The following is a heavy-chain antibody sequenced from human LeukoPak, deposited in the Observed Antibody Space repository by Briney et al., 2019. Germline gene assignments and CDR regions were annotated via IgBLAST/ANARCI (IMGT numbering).Heavy chain of an antibody. CDR2: INPNSGVT. J-gene: IGHJ4*02. CDR1: GYTFTGYY. D-gene: IGHD2/OR15-2a*01. CDR3: ARSTTLLARYYFDY. Sequence: GASVKVSCRASGYTFTGYYMHWLRQAPGQGLEWMAWINPNSGVTNYAQKFQGRVTLTRDTSISTTYMDLSRLISDDTAVYYCARSTTLLARYYFDYWGQGTLVTVSS. V-gene: IGHV1-2*02.